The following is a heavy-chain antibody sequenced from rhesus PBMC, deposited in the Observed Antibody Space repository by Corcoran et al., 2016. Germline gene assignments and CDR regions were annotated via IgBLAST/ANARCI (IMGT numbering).Heavy chain of an antibody. V-gene: IGHV1S2*01. J-gene: IGHJ3*01. D-gene: IGHD1-20*01. CDR2: IHPYNGNT. Sequence: QVQLVQSGAEVKKPGSSVKVSCKASGYTFTDYYMHWVRQAPRQGLEWMGWIHPYNGNTKYAQKFQGRVTMTRDTSTSTAYMELSSLRSEDTAVYYCARDQGLGAGTYAPLSAFDFWGQGLRVTVSS. CDR3: ARDQGLGAGTYAPLSAFDF. CDR1: GYTFTDYY.